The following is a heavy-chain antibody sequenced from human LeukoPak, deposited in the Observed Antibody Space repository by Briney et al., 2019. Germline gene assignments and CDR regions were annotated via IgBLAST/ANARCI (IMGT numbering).Heavy chain of an antibody. Sequence: GGSLRLSCAASVFTFSSNWMSWVRQAPGKGLEWEANIKQDGSEKYYVDSVKGRFTISRDNAKNSLYLQMNSLRAEDTAVYYCARLSGATIDFDYWGQGTLVTVSS. CDR2: IKQDGSEK. CDR3: ARLSGATIDFDY. V-gene: IGHV3-7*01. D-gene: IGHD5-12*01. J-gene: IGHJ4*02. CDR1: VFTFSSNW.